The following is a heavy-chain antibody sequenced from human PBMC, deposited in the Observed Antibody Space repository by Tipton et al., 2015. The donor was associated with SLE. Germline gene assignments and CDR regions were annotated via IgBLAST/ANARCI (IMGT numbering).Heavy chain of an antibody. D-gene: IGHD4-23*01. J-gene: IGHJ3*02. CDR2: ISYSGST. CDR3: ATPGGNSDAFDI. CDR1: GGSISTYY. V-gene: IGHV4-59*08. Sequence: TLSLTCTVSGGSISTYYWSWIRQPPGRGLVWLGYISYSGSTNYNPSLKSRVTISVDTSKNQFSLKLSSVTAADTAVYYCATPGGNSDAFDIWGQGTMVTVSS.